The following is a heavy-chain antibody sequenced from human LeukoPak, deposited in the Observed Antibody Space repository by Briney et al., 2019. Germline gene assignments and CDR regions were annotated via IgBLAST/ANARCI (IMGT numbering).Heavy chain of an antibody. J-gene: IGHJ3*02. D-gene: IGHD3-9*01. Sequence: GGSLRLSCAASGLTFSNYWIHWVRQAPGKGLVWISRIRSDGMETSYAGSVKGRFTMSRDNAKNTLFLQLNSLRAEDTAVYYCTRVMTGYYVALDIWGQGTMVTVSS. CDR2: IRSDGMET. CDR1: GLTFSNYW. CDR3: TRVMTGYYVALDI. V-gene: IGHV3-74*01.